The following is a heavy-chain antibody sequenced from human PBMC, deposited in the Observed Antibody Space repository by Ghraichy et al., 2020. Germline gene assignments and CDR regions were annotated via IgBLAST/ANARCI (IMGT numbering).Heavy chain of an antibody. CDR1: GFTFSSYA. D-gene: IGHD1-1*01. J-gene: IGHJ6*02. Sequence: GGSLRLSCAASGFTFSSYAMSWVRQAPGKGLEWVSAISGSGGSTYYADSVKGRFTISRDNSKNTLYLQMNSLRAEDTAVYYCAGDDLERVYYYGMDVWGQGTTVTVSS. CDR3: AGDDLERVYYYGMDV. CDR2: ISGSGGST. V-gene: IGHV3-23*01.